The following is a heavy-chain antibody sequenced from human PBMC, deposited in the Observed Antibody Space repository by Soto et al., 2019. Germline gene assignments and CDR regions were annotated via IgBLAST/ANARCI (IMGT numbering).Heavy chain of an antibody. CDR1: GFTFGDYA. CDR3: TREGIAARHFQH. Sequence: GGSLRLSCTASGFTFGDYAMSWFRQAPGKGLEWVGFIRSKAYGGTTEYAASVKGRFTISRDDSKSIAHLQMNSLKTEDTAVYYCTREGIAARHFQHWGQGTLVTVSS. V-gene: IGHV3-49*03. CDR2: IRSKAYGGTT. J-gene: IGHJ1*01. D-gene: IGHD6-6*01.